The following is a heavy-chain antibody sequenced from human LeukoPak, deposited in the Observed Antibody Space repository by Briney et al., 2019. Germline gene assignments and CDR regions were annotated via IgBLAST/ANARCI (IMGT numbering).Heavy chain of an antibody. J-gene: IGHJ4*02. CDR1: GFFFGDYV. V-gene: IGHV3-43*02. D-gene: IGHD2-15*01. CDR2: ISGDGGST. Sequence: GGSLRLSCAASGFFFGDYVVHWVRQAPGKGLEWVSLISGDGGSTKYADSVKGRFTISRDNTKDSLSLRMNSLRTEDTALYYCAKDLYCSGGNCYSPFDNWGQGTLVTVSS. CDR3: AKDLYCSGGNCYSPFDN.